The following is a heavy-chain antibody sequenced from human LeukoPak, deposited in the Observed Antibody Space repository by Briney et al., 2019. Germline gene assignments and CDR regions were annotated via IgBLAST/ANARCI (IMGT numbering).Heavy chain of an antibody. D-gene: IGHD6-13*01. CDR2: TYSGGST. Sequence: PGGSLRLSCAASGFTVSSDNMSWVRQAPGKGLEWVSITYSGGSTYYADSVKDTFTISKDNSKNTLYLQMNSLRAEDTAVYYCARASMATAGNYFDFWGQGTLVTVSS. V-gene: IGHV3-66*01. J-gene: IGHJ4*02. CDR1: GFTVSSDN. CDR3: ARASMATAGNYFDF.